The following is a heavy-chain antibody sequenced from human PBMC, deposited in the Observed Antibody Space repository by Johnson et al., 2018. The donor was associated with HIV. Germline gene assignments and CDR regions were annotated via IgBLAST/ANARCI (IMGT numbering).Heavy chain of an antibody. V-gene: IGHV3-30*02. D-gene: IGHD1-26*01. Sequence: QVQLVESGGGVVQTGGSLRLSCAASGFTFSSYGMHWVRQAPGKGLEWVAFIRYDGSNKYYADSVKGRFTISRDNSENTLYLQMNSLTVGDTAVYYCARDGHVSGGYHALDSWGQGTMVTVSS. J-gene: IGHJ3*02. CDR2: IRYDGSNK. CDR1: GFTFSSYG. CDR3: ARDGHVSGGYHALDS.